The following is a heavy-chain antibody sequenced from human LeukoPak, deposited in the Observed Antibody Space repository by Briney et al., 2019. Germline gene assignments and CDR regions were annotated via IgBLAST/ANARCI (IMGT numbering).Heavy chain of an antibody. CDR2: ISHDGSNK. D-gene: IGHD3-22*01. CDR1: GFTFSSYA. V-gene: IGHV3-30-3*01. Sequence: GGSLRLSCAASGFTFSSYAMHWVRQAPGKGLEWVAVISHDGSNKYYADSVKGRFTISRDNSKNTLYLQMNSLRAEDTAVYYCARAREWLLLPFDYWGQGTLVTVSS. J-gene: IGHJ4*02. CDR3: ARAREWLLLPFDY.